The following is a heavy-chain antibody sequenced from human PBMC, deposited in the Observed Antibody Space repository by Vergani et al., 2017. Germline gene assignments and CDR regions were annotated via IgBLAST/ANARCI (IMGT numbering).Heavy chain of an antibody. CDR2: IYHSGDA. CDR1: DYSITSGYY. D-gene: IGHD3-9*01. J-gene: IGHJ4*02. Sequence: QVQLQESGPGLVKPSETLSLTCAVSDYSITSGYYWGWIRQPPGKGLEWIGNIYHSGDAYYHPSLKGRVTISVDTSKNQFSLELTSVTAADTAIYFCARTESFILRYFHWALWGQGTLVTVSS. V-gene: IGHV4-38-2*01. CDR3: ARTESFILRYFHWAL.